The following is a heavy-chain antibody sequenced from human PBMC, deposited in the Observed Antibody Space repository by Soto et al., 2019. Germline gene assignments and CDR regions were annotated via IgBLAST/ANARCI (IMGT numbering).Heavy chain of an antibody. V-gene: IGHV3-30-3*01. CDR2: ISYDGSNK. D-gene: IGHD3-3*01. CDR3: VRDINDFWTGYTERVYGTDV. J-gene: IGHJ6*02. CDR1: GFTFTDYG. Sequence: QAQLVESGGGMVQPGKSLRLSCVVSGFTFTDYGFHWIRQAPGKGLEWVAVISYDGSNKNYADSVKGRFTTSRDNYNNTVFMEMNSLRIDDTGVYYYVRDINDFWTGYTERVYGTDVWGQGTTVTVS.